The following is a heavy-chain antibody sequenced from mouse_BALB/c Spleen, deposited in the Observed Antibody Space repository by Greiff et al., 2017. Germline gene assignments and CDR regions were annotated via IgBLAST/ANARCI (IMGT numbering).Heavy chain of an antibody. CDR3: ARLDYGSSYDY. D-gene: IGHD1-1*01. J-gene: IGHJ2*01. CDR2: INPGSGGT. CDR1: GYAFTNYL. Sequence: VKLMESGAELVRPGTSVKVSCKASGYAFTNYLIEWVKQRPGQGLEWIGVINPGSGGTNYNEKFKGKATLTADKSSSTAYMQLSSLTSDDSAVYFCARLDYGSSYDYWGQGTTLTVSS. V-gene: IGHV1-54*01.